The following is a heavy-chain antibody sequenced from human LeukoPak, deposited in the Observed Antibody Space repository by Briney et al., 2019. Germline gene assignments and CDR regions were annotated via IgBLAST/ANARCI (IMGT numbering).Heavy chain of an antibody. CDR2: ISGSGGST. CDR3: AKVKGRGYDWNYYFDY. J-gene: IGHJ4*02. CDR1: GFTFSSYA. D-gene: IGHD1-7*01. Sequence: GGSLRLSCAASGFTFSSYAMSWVRQAPGKGLGWVSAISGSGGSTYYADSVKGRFTISRDNSKNTLYLQMNSLRAEDTAVYYCAKVKGRGYDWNYYFDYWGQGTLVTVSS. V-gene: IGHV3-23*01.